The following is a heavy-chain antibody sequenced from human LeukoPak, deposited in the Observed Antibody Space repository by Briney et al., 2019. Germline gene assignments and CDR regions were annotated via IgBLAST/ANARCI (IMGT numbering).Heavy chain of an antibody. J-gene: IGHJ4*02. V-gene: IGHV3-23*01. D-gene: IGHD1-26*01. Sequence: PGGSLRLSCAASGFIFSNFAMTWVRQAPGKGLEWVSTISGGGGSTYYADSVKGRFTISRDNSKNTLYLQVNSLRAEDTAVYYCAKGGKWDVTPFDYWGQGTLVTVSS. CDR2: ISGGGGST. CDR1: GFIFSNFA. CDR3: AKGGKWDVTPFDY.